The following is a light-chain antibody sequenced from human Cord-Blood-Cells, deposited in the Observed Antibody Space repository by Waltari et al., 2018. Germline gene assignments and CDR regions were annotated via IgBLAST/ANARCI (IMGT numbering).Light chain of an antibody. CDR2: WAS. J-gene: IGKJ2*01. CDR3: QQYYSTPT. CDR1: QSVLYSSNNKNY. Sequence: DIVMTQSPASLAVSLGERATIHCNSCQSVLYSSNNKNYLAWYQQKPGQPPKLLIYWASTRESGVPDRFSGSGSGTDFTLTISSLQAEDVAVYYCQQYYSTPTFGQGTKLEIK. V-gene: IGKV4-1*01.